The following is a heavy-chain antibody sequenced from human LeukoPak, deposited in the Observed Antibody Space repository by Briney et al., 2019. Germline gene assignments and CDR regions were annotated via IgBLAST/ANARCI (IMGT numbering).Heavy chain of an antibody. CDR1: GYTFTDYH. V-gene: IGHV1-46*01. J-gene: IGHJ3*01. CDR3: ARDQWGPDGL. D-gene: IGHD5-24*01. CDR2: TYPVGDFT. Sequence: ASVKVSCKSSGYTFTDYHIHWVRQAPGQGLEWIGITYPVGDFTNSAQKFQGRVTMTSDTPTNTFYMELSGLRLDDTAVYYCARDQWGPDGLWGQGTMVTVSS.